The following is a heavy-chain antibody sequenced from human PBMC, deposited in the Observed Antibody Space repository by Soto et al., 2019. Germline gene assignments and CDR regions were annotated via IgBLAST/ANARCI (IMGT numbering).Heavy chain of an antibody. J-gene: IGHJ6*02. Sequence: QVQLQESGPGLVKPSETLSLTCTVSGGSISSYYWSWIRQPPGKALEWIGYIYYSGSTNYNPSLKRRVTISVDTSKNQFSLKLSSVTAADTAVYYCARVIAAAGNYYYYGMDVWGQGTTVTVSS. D-gene: IGHD6-13*01. CDR3: ARVIAAAGNYYYYGMDV. V-gene: IGHV4-59*01. CDR2: IYYSGST. CDR1: GGSISSYY.